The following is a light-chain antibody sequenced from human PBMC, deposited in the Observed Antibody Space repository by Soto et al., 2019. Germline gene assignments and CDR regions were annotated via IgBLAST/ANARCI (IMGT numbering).Light chain of an antibody. CDR3: QQSHSSPYT. J-gene: IGKJ2*01. V-gene: IGKV1-5*03. Sequence: DIQMTQSPATLSASVGDTVIITCRASQTIFGWLAWYQQKPGTAPNLLIYKASSLQRGVPSRFSGSGSGTEFTLTISSLQPDDSATYYCQQSHSSPYTFGKGTTLEMK. CDR1: QTIFGW. CDR2: KAS.